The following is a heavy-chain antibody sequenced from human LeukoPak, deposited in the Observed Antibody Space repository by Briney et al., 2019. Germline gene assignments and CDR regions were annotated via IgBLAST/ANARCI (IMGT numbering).Heavy chain of an antibody. CDR2: IYTSGST. D-gene: IGHD3-3*01. Sequence: SQTLSLTCTVSGGSISSGSYYWSWIRQPAGKGLEWIWRIYTSGSTNYNPSLKSRVTISVDTSKNQFSLKLSSVTAADTAVYYCAAMFWSGYYTGVDYWGQGTLVTVSS. CDR1: GGSISSGSYY. CDR3: AAMFWSGYYTGVDY. J-gene: IGHJ4*02. V-gene: IGHV4-61*02.